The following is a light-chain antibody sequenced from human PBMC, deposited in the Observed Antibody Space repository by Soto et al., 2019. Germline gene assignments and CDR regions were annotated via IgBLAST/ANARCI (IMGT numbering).Light chain of an antibody. CDR1: ENIKNW. J-gene: IGKJ1*01. Sequence: DVQMTQSPSTLAASVGDRVTITCRASENIKNWLAWYQQTPGKAPKVLISDASRLETGVPSRFSGSVYGTDFTLTITSLQTDDFGTYHCQQYDVHPKTFGQGTKVEVK. CDR3: QQYDVHPKT. V-gene: IGKV1-5*01. CDR2: DAS.